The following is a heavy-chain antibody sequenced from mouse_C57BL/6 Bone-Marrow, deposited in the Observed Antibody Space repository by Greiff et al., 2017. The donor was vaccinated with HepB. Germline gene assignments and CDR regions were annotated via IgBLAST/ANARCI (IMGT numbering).Heavy chain of an antibody. CDR1: GYTFTNYW. CDR2: IYPGGGYT. D-gene: IGHD4-1*01. CDR3: ARSTPGTWYFDV. V-gene: IGHV1-63*01. J-gene: IGHJ1*03. Sequence: QVQLKESGAELVRPGTSVKMSCKASGYTFTNYWIGWAKQRPGHGLEWIGDIYPGGGYTNYNEKFKGKATLTADKSSSTAYMNFSSLTSEDSATYYCARSTPGTWYFDVWGTGTTVTVSS.